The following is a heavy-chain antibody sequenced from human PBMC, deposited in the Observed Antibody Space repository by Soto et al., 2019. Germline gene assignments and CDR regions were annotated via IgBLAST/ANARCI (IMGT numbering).Heavy chain of an antibody. J-gene: IGHJ4*02. D-gene: IGHD5-18*01. CDR1: GFTFSSSW. CDR2: IKEDGSEK. V-gene: IGHV3-7*01. CDR3: ARDRGYSCFDY. Sequence: EVQLVESGGGLVQPGGSLRLSCAASGFTFSSSWMNWVRQAPGKGLEWVAGIKEDGSEKYYVDFVKGRFTISRDNVENSLYLQMNSLGGEDTAVYFCARDRGYSCFDYWGLGTLVTVSS.